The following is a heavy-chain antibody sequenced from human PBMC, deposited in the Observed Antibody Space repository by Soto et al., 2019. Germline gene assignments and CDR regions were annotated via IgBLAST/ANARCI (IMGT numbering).Heavy chain of an antibody. Sequence: QVQLVESGGGVVQPGRSLRLSCAASGFTFSSYAMHWVRQAPGKGLEWVAVISYDGSNKYYADSVKGRFTISRDNSKNTLYLQMNSLRAEDTAVYYCARDNYGMDGWGQGTTVTVSS. CDR1: GFTFSSYA. CDR2: ISYDGSNK. J-gene: IGHJ6*02. CDR3: ARDNYGMDG. V-gene: IGHV3-30-3*01.